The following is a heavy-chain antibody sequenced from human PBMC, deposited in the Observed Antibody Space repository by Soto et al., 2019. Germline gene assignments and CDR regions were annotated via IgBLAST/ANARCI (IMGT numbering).Heavy chain of an antibody. D-gene: IGHD4-17*01. CDR3: ARIGPYGDYSFDY. CDR1: VFSLSTSGMC. J-gene: IGHJ4*02. Sequence: FGLTLVNPTQTLTLTCTFSVFSLSTSGMCVSWIRQPPGKALEWLARIDWDDDKYYSTSLKTRLTISKDTSKNQVVLTMTNMDPVDTATYYCARIGPYGDYSFDYWGQGTLVTVSS. V-gene: IGHV2-70*11. CDR2: IDWDDDK.